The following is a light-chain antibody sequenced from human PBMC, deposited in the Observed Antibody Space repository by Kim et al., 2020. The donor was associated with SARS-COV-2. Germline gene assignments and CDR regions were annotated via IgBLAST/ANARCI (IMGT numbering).Light chain of an antibody. CDR3: QQYYNSPFT. J-gene: IGKJ3*01. V-gene: IGKV4-1*01. CDR1: QSILYGSKKY. Sequence: ERATINCKACQSILYGSKKYLAWYQQKAGQPPKLLIYWASTREAGVPDRFSGSGSGTDFTLTISSLQAEDVAVYYCQQYYNSPFTFGPGTKVDIK. CDR2: WAS.